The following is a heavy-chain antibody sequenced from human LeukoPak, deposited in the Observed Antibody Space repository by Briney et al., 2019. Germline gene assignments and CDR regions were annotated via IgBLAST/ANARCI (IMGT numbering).Heavy chain of an antibody. D-gene: IGHD6-13*01. J-gene: IGHJ4*02. CDR1: GGSLSNHY. CDR2: IYYSGST. V-gene: IGHV4-59*11. CDR3: ATTGYSSSWYYFDY. Sequence: SETLSLTCTVSGGSLSNHYWSWIRQPPGRGLEWIGYIYYSGSTNYNPSLKSRVPISVDTSKNQFSLKLSSVTAADTAVYYCATTGYSSSWYYFDYWGQGTLVTVSS.